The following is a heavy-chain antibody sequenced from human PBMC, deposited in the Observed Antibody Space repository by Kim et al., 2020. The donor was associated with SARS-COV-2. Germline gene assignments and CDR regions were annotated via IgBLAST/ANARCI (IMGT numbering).Heavy chain of an antibody. J-gene: IGHJ4*02. CDR1: GYTFTSYA. CDR3: ERDRKIFGVVQGEFDY. CDR2: INTNTGNP. Sequence: ASVKVSCKASGYTFTSYAMNWVRQAPGQGLEWMGWINTNTGNPTYAQGFTGRFVFSLDTSVSTAYLQISSLKAEDTAVYYCERDRKIFGVVQGEFDYCGQGTLVTVSS. D-gene: IGHD3-3*01. V-gene: IGHV7-4-1*02.